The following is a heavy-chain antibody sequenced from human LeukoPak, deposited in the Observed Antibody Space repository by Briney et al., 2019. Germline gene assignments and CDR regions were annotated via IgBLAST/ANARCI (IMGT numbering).Heavy chain of an antibody. CDR3: ARVGLRGGPGDGFDI. J-gene: IGHJ3*02. CDR2: ISGSGGST. V-gene: IGHV3-23*01. D-gene: IGHD4-17*01. Sequence: GGSLCLTCAASGFTFSRYAMTWVRQAPGKGLEWVLSISGSGGSTDYADSVKGRFTISRDNSKNMVYLQMNSLRVEDTALYYCARVGLRGGPGDGFDIWGQGTMVTVSS. CDR1: GFTFSRYA.